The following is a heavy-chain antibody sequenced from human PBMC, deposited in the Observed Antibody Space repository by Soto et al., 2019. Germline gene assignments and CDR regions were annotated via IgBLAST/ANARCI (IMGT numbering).Heavy chain of an antibody. Sequence: PSETLSLTCTVSGGSISSGGYYWSWIRQHPGKGLEWIGYIYYSGSTYYNPSLKSRVTISVDTSKNQFSLKLSSVTAADTAVYYCARVPTYGDYGPYYYYGMDVCGQGPTVTVYS. J-gene: IGHJ6*02. D-gene: IGHD4-17*01. CDR1: GGSISSGGYY. CDR2: IYYSGST. CDR3: ARVPTYGDYGPYYYYGMDV. V-gene: IGHV4-31*03.